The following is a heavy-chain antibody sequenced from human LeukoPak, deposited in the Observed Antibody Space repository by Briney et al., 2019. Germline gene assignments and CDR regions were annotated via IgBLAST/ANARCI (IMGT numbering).Heavy chain of an antibody. J-gene: IGHJ4*02. V-gene: IGHV3-23*01. Sequence: GGSLRLSCAASGFTFSTYALSWVRQAPGKGLEWVSSIVGSGSSTFYADSVKGRFTISRDNAKNTLYLQMNSLRAEDTAVYYCARDAYYGDYLDYWGQGTLVTISS. CDR2: IVGSGSST. CDR3: ARDAYYGDYLDY. D-gene: IGHD4-17*01. CDR1: GFTFSTYA.